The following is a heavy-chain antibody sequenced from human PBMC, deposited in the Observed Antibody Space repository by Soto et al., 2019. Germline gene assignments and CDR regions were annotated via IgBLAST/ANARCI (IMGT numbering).Heavy chain of an antibody. CDR1: GYTFTSYG. D-gene: IGHD6-13*01. J-gene: IGHJ5*02. CDR3: ARGIAAAGFNWFDP. Sequence: GASVKVSCKASGYTFTSYGISCVRQAPGQGLEWMGWISAYNGNTNYAQKLQGRVTMTTDTSTSTAYMELRSLRSDDTAVYYCARGIAAAGFNWFDPWGQGTLVTVSS. V-gene: IGHV1-18*04. CDR2: ISAYNGNT.